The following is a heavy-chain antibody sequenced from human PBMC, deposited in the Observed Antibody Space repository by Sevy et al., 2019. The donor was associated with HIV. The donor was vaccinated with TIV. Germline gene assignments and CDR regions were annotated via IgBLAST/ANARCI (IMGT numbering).Heavy chain of an antibody. Sequence: GGSLRLSCAASGFTFSSYGMHWVRQAPGKGLEWVAVIWYDGSSKNYADSVKGRFTVSRDNSKNTLYLQMNSMRAEDTAVYYCARGKLLPFTVTMVRGALSYYFDSWGQGTLVTVSS. CDR3: ARGKLLPFTVTMVRGALSYYFDS. CDR2: IWYDGSSK. J-gene: IGHJ4*02. D-gene: IGHD3-10*01. V-gene: IGHV3-33*01. CDR1: GFTFSSYG.